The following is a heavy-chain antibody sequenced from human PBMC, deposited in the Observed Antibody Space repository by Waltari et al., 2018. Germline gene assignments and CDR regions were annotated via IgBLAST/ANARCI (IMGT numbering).Heavy chain of an antibody. V-gene: IGHV3-7*01. D-gene: IGHD5-12*01. CDR2: MKQDVIEK. CDR1: GCTFGYSW. Sequence: EVQLVESGGDLVQPGGSLSISWAATGCTFGYSWSVWASQAAGKGLEWVANMKQDVIEKFYVDSVKGRFTISRDNAKNSLYLQMNGLRVEDTAVYYCARSLSEDIVPTTGVFFDYWGQGSLVTVSS. J-gene: IGHJ4*02. CDR3: ARSLSEDIVPTTGVFFDY.